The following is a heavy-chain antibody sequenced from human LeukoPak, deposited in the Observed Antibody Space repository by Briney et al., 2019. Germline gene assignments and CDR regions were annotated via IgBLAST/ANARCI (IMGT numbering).Heavy chain of an antibody. CDR3: ATNSYSYAYLTGYYFDF. V-gene: IGHV4-34*01. J-gene: IGHJ4*02. CDR1: GGSLSDYY. D-gene: IGHD5-18*01. Sequence: SETLSLTCAASGGSLSDYYWSWIRQSPGKGLEWIVEINHSGYTIYNPSLKTRVTISVDTSKNQFSLNLSSVTAADTAVYYCATNSYSYAYLTGYYFDFWGQGTLVTVSS. CDR2: INHSGYT.